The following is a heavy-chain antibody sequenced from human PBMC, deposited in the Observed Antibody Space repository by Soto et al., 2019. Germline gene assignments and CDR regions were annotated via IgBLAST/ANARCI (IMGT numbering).Heavy chain of an antibody. J-gene: IGHJ5*02. V-gene: IGHV1-18*01. CDR3: ARQGMGSSGHNWFDP. D-gene: IGHD3-22*01. Sequence: QVQLVQSGAEVKKPGASVKVSCKASGYTFTSYGISWVRQAPGQGLEWMGWISAYNGNTKHAQKLQGRVTMTTDTSTSTGYMELRSLRSDDTAVYYCARQGMGSSGHNWFDPWGQGTLVTVSS. CDR2: ISAYNGNT. CDR1: GYTFTSYG.